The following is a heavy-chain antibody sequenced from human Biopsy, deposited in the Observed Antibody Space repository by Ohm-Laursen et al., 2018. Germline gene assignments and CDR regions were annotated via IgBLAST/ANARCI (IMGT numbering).Heavy chain of an antibody. CDR2: IIPIFGTA. CDR3: ARGGVDTAMVEN. CDR1: GGTFSSYA. D-gene: IGHD5-18*01. V-gene: IGHV1-69*01. J-gene: IGHJ4*02. Sequence: SSVKVSCKASGGTFSSYAISWVRQAPGQGLEWMGGIIPIFGTANYAQKFQGRVTITADESTSTAYMELSSLRSEDTAVYYCARGGVDTAMVENWGQGTLVTVSS.